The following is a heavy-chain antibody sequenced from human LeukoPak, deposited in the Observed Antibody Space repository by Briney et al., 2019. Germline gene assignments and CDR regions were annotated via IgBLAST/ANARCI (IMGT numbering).Heavy chain of an antibody. J-gene: IGHJ6*02. CDR2: MNPNSGNT. CDR3: ASKYSSSWYGSRYYGMDV. Sequence: ASVKVSCKASGYTFTSYDINWVRQATGQGLEWMGWMNPNSGNTGYAQKFQGRVTMTRNTSISTAYMELSSLRSEDTAVYYCASKYSSSWYGSRYYGMDVWGQGTTVTVSS. D-gene: IGHD6-13*01. V-gene: IGHV1-8*01. CDR1: GYTFTSYD.